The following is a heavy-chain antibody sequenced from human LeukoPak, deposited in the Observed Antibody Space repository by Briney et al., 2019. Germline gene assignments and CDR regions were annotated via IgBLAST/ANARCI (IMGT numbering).Heavy chain of an antibody. D-gene: IGHD3-3*01. CDR1: GGSISSYY. CDR2: IYYSGST. V-gene: IGHV4-59*01. Sequence: PSETLSLTCTVSGGSISSYYWSWIRQPPGKGLEWIGYIYYSGSTNYNPSLKSRVTISVDTSKNQFSLKLSSVTAADTAVYYCARSLPLTYYDFWSGPLPYFDYWGQGTLVTVSS. J-gene: IGHJ4*02. CDR3: ARSLPLTYYDFWSGPLPYFDY.